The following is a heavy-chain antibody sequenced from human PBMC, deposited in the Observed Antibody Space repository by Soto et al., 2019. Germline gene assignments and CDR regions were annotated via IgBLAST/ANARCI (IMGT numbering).Heavy chain of an antibody. CDR1: GFTFSMYS. Sequence: DVKLVESGGGLVQPGDSLRLSCDVSGFTFSMYSTSWVHQLRGKGLESVSKISQDEVDGHYADSVKGRVTISSDNGTNSLYRQINDLRAEDTAAYYCGRDHLIMLDTDFFYGSDVWGRGAPVTVSS. CDR2: ISQDEVDG. D-gene: IGHD1-1*01. CDR3: GRDHLIMLDTDFFYGSDV. V-gene: IGHV3-7*03. J-gene: IGHJ6*01.